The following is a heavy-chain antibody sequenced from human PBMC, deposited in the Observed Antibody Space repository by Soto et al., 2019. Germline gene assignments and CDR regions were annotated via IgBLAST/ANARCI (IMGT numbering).Heavy chain of an antibody. Sequence: SVKVSCKASGGTFSSYAISWVRQAPGQGLEWMGGIIPIFGTANYAQKFQGRVAITADESTSTAYMELSSLRSEDTAVYYCARDRLVQLWGIHYYYYGMDVWGQGTTVTVSS. D-gene: IGHD5-18*01. CDR1: GGTFSSYA. V-gene: IGHV1-69*13. CDR2: IIPIFGTA. J-gene: IGHJ6*02. CDR3: ARDRLVQLWGIHYYYYGMDV.